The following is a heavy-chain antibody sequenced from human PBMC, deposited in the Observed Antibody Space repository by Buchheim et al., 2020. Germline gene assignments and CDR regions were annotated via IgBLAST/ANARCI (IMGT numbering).Heavy chain of an antibody. D-gene: IGHD3-3*01. CDR3: ARGGFGYWYFDL. CDR2: ISYDGLDK. Sequence: QVQLVESGGGVVQPGRSLRLSCAASGFTFSSYALHWVRQAPGKGLEWVSFISYDGLDKPYADSVKGRFSISRDNSKKTLFLQVNSLKTEDTAVYYCARGGFGYWYFDLWGRGT. V-gene: IGHV3-30*04. CDR1: GFTFSSYA. J-gene: IGHJ2*01.